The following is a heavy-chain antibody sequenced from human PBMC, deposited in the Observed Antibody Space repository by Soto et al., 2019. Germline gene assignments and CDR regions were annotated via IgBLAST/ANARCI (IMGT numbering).Heavy chain of an antibody. CDR1: GFTFSNYE. J-gene: IGHJ5*02. Sequence: GGSLRLSCAASGFTFSNYEMNWVRQAPGKEPEWISYIGTSGDTTYYADSVRGRFTVSRDNAKNPLLLQMTSLRAEAMNVYYCATEHGYLDHSLYNWFDPWGQGTLVTVS. CDR3: ATEHGYLDHSLYNWFDP. CDR2: IGTSGDTT. D-gene: IGHD1-20*01. V-gene: IGHV3-48*03.